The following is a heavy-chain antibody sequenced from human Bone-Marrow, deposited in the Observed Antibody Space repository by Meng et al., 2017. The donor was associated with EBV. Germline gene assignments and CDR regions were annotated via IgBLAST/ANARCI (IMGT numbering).Heavy chain of an antibody. Sequence: QGQLVQAAADVKRPGASGTPSCKASGYPFTTYTLHWVRQVPGQRPEWTGWINVANGNTEYSQRFQGRLTFTGDTSASKAYMDLSSLTSEDTAVYYCARGYYVSSDYYDWFDPWGQGALVTVCS. CDR1: GYPFTTYT. D-gene: IGHD3-22*01. V-gene: IGHV1-3*01. CDR2: INVANGNT. J-gene: IGHJ5*02. CDR3: ARGYYVSSDYYDWFDP.